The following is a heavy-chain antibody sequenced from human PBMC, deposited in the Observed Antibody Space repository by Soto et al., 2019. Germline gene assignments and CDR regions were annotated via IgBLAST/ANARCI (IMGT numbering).Heavy chain of an antibody. J-gene: IGHJ6*03. CDR1: GNSFSKYW. V-gene: IGHV5-51*01. D-gene: IGHD3-9*01. Sequence: GGALEISWKTSGNSFSKYWNGWVRQGPGKGLEWMGIIFPAASDTRYSPSFQGPVTISADKSISTAYLQWSSLKASDTAIYSRARGMTIYSYYYLDFWGKGTTVTVSS. CDR2: IFPAASDT. CDR3: ARGMTIYSYYYLDF.